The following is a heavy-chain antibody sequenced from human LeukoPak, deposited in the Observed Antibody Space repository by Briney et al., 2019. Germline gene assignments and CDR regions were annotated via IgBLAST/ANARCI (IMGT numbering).Heavy chain of an antibody. Sequence: PGGSLRLSCAASGFTVSSNYMSWVRQAPGKGLEWVSVIYSGGSTYYADSVKGRCTISIDNSKSTLYLQMNSVRAEDTAVYYCARAAEWQWVVRRYYYYGMDVWGQGTTVSVSS. V-gene: IGHV3-53*01. CDR3: ARAAEWQWVVRRYYYYGMDV. D-gene: IGHD6-19*01. CDR2: IYSGGST. J-gene: IGHJ6*02. CDR1: GFTVSSNY.